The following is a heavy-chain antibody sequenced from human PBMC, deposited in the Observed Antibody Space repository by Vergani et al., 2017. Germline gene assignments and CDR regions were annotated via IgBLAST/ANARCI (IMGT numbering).Heavy chain of an antibody. J-gene: IGHJ6*02. CDR2: ISGSGGST. CDR3: AKANPRNSGYDYLYYYHALDV. CDR1: GFTFNPYA. Sequence: EVQLLESGGDLVQPGGSLRLSCAASGFTFNPYAMNWVRQAPGKGLEWVSGISGSGGSTYYAGSVKGRFTISRDSSKNTLYLQMNSLRAGDTAVYYCAKANPRNSGYDYLYYYHALDVWGQGTTVTVSS. V-gene: IGHV3-23*01. D-gene: IGHD5-12*01.